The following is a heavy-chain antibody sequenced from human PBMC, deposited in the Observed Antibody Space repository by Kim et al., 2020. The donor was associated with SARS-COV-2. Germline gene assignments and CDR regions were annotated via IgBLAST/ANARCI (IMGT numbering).Heavy chain of an antibody. D-gene: IGHD1-26*01. J-gene: IGHJ3*02. Sequence: SETLSLTCTVSGVSVSSGTYYWSWIRQPPGMGLEYIGYIYYSGSTNYNPTLNSRVTISLDTSKNQFSLKLHSVTAADTAVYYCARYSGSRGGSAFDIWGQATMVIVSS. CDR2: IYYSGST. V-gene: IGHV4-61*01. CDR3: ARYSGSRGGSAFDI. CDR1: GVSVSSGTYY.